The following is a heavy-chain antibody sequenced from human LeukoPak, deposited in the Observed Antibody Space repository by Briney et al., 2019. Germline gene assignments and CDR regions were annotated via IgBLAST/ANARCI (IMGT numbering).Heavy chain of an antibody. CDR1: GGSITSYY. D-gene: IGHD3-22*01. Sequence: NPSETLSLTCTVSGGSITSYYWSWIRQPPGKGLESIGYIYYSGSTNYNPSLKSRVTISVDTSKSQVSLKLSSVTAADTAVYYCARDGYYDSSGYNRDAFDIWGQGTMVTVSS. CDR3: ARDGYYDSSGYNRDAFDI. V-gene: IGHV4-59*01. CDR2: IYYSGST. J-gene: IGHJ3*02.